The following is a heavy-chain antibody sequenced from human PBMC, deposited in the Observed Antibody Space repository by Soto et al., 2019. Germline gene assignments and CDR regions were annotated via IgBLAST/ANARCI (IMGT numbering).Heavy chain of an antibody. Sequence: PGGSLGLSCSASGFTFSDYYMSWIRQAPGKGLEWISYIDSSGSIIYYADSVKGRFTISRDNAKNSLYLQMNSLRAEDTAVYYCARDLGYYDSSGYFDYWGQGTLVTVSS. V-gene: IGHV3-11*01. J-gene: IGHJ4*02. D-gene: IGHD3-22*01. CDR3: ARDLGYYDSSGYFDY. CDR1: GFTFSDYY. CDR2: IDSSGSII.